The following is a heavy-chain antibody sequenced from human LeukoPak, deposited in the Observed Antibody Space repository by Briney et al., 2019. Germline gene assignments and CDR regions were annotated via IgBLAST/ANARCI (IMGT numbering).Heavy chain of an antibody. V-gene: IGHV1-8*01. J-gene: IGHJ3*02. CDR2: MIPNSGNT. CDR3: ARGLRITIFGVVIISAFDI. D-gene: IGHD3-3*01. CDR1: GYTFTSYD. Sequence: GASVKVSCKASGYTFTSYDINWVRQATGQGLEWMGWMIPNSGNTGYAQKFQGRVPMTMNTSIRTAYMELRSRRSEDTAAYYCARGLRITIFGVVIISAFDIWGKGKMVTVSS.